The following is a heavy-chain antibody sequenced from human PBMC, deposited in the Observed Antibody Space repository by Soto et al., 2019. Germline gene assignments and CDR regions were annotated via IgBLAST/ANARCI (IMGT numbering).Heavy chain of an antibody. CDR2: IYPGDSNT. CDR1: GFNFPTFL. CDR3: ARHAYDFWSGHPNPRYYYGMDV. V-gene: IGHV5-51*01. D-gene: IGHD3-3*01. J-gene: IGHJ6*02. Sequence: PGESLKISCKHSGFNFPTFLIGWVRQMPGKGLEWMGIIYPGDSNTRYSPSLQGQVTISVDKSISTAYLQWSSLKATDTAMYYCARHAYDFWSGHPNPRYYYGMDVWGQGTTVTVSS.